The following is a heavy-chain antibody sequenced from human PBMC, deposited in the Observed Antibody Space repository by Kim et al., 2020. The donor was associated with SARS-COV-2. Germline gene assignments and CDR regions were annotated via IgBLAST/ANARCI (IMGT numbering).Heavy chain of an antibody. Sequence: GGSLRLSCAASGFTFDDYAMHWVRQAPGKGLEWVSGISWNSGSIGYADSVKGRFTISRDNAKNSLYLQMNSLRAEDTALYYCAKAPNRWWDTGDAFDIWG. CDR3: AKAPNRWWDTGDAFDI. V-gene: IGHV3-9*01. CDR1: GFTFDDYA. J-gene: IGHJ3*02. D-gene: IGHD2-8*02. CDR2: ISWNSGSI.